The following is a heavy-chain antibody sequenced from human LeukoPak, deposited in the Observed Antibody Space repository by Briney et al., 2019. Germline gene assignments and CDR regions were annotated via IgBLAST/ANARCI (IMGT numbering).Heavy chain of an antibody. Sequence: GGSLRLSCAASGFTFSTYAMSWVRQAPGRGLECVSGISNSGGSTYYADSVKGRFTISRDNSKNTLYLQMNSLRAEDTAVYYCAELGITMIGGVWGKGTTVTISS. CDR3: AELGITMIGGV. J-gene: IGHJ6*04. CDR2: ISNSGGST. V-gene: IGHV3-23*01. CDR1: GFTFSTYA. D-gene: IGHD3-10*02.